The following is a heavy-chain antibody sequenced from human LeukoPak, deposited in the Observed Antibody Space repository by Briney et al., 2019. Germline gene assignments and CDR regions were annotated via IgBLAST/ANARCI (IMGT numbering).Heavy chain of an antibody. CDR3: TIERAPVQRWYYFYY. J-gene: IGHJ4*02. V-gene: IGHV1-2*02. CDR2: INPKSGAT. CDR1: VYTFTGYY. Sequence: GASVKVSCTASVYTFTGYYIQTGRQTPGQGLEWMGWINPKSGATNYAQKFQGRVTMTRDTSIATAYMELSGLRSDDTAVYYCTIERAPVQRWYYFYYRGQGTLVTVSS. D-gene: IGHD5-24*01.